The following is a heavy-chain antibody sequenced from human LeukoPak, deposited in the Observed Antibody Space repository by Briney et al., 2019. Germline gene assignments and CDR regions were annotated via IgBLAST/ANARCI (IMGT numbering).Heavy chain of an antibody. D-gene: IGHD1-7*01. CDR3: ARVGYNWNLWFDT. J-gene: IGHJ3*02. CDR1: GGSISSGSYY. V-gene: IGHV4-39*07. CDR2: IYYSGST. Sequence: PSETLSLTCTVSGGSISSGSYYWGWIRQPPGKGLEWIGSIYYSGSTYYNPSLKSRVTISVDTSKNQFFLKVNSVTAADTAIYYCARVGYNWNLWFDTWGQGTKVTVSS.